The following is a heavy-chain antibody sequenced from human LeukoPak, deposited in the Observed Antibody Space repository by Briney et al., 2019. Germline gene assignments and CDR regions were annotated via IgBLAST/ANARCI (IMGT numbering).Heavy chain of an antibody. D-gene: IGHD6-13*01. CDR2: ISSSSSYI. Sequence: AGGSLRLSCAASGFTFSTYSMNWVRQAPGKGLEWVSSISSSSSYIYYADSVKGRFTISRDNAKNSLSLQVNSLRADDTAVYFCARGPRNSRSYQYFQHWGQGTLVTVSS. J-gene: IGHJ1*01. CDR1: GFTFSTYS. CDR3: ARGPRNSRSYQYFQH. V-gene: IGHV3-21*01.